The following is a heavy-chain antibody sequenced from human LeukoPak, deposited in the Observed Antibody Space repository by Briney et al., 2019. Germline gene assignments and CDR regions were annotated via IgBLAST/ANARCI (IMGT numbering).Heavy chain of an antibody. CDR3: ASERGRTEFDY. D-gene: IGHD1-26*01. V-gene: IGHV3-74*01. Sequence: GGSLRLSCAASGFTFSSNWMDWVRQAAGKGLVWVSRINGEGGRTSYADSVKGRFTISRDNAKNTLYLPMNSLRAEDTAGCYCASERGRTEFDYWGQGTLVTVSS. CDR2: INGEGGRT. CDR1: GFTFSSNW. J-gene: IGHJ4*02.